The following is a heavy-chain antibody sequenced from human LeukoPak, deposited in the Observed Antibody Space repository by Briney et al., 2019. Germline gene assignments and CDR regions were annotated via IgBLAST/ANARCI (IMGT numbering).Heavy chain of an antibody. J-gene: IGHJ6*02. CDR3: AKGLHYYVAMDV. D-gene: IGHD3-10*02. CDR1: GFTFSDCA. CDR2: ICSDSYK. Sequence: GGPLRLSCAASGFTFSDCAMSWVRQAPGEGHEWVSGICSDSYKNYSEYVKGRFAISRDNYKKTLFLQMRSLRAEDTALYYCAKGLHYYVAMDVWGQGTTVTVSS. V-gene: IGHV3-23*05.